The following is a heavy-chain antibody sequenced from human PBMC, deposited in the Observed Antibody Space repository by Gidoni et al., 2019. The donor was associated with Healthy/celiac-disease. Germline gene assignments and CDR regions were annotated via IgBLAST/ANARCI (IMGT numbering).Heavy chain of an antibody. Sequence: QVQLVQSGAEVKNPGSSVTVSFKASGGTFSSYTISWVRQAPGQGLEWMGRISPILGRANYAQKFQGRVTITADKATSTADMELSSLRSEDTAVYYCAREQSIAVAGLGDDYYYYGMDVWGQGTTVTVSS. CDR1: GGTFSSYT. V-gene: IGHV1-69*08. CDR2: ISPILGRA. D-gene: IGHD6-19*01. J-gene: IGHJ6*02. CDR3: AREQSIAVAGLGDDYYYYGMDV.